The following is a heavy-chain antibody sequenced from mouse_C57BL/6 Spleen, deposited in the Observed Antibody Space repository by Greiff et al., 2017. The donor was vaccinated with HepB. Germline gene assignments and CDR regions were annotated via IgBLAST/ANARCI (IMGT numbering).Heavy chain of an antibody. CDR2: IYPGDGDT. CDR1: GYAFSSSW. Sequence: QVQLQQSGPELVKPGASVKISCKASGYAFSSSWMNWVKQRPGKGLEWIGRIYPGDGDTNYNGKFKGKATLTADKSSSTAYMQLSSLTSEDSAVYFCANLYDGYYWFAYWGQGTLVTVSA. CDR3: ANLYDGYYWFAY. D-gene: IGHD2-3*01. V-gene: IGHV1-82*01. J-gene: IGHJ3*01.